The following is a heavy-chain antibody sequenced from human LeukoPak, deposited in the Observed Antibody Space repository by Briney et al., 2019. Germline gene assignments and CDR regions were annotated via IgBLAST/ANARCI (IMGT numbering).Heavy chain of an antibody. V-gene: IGHV1-18*01. CDR2: ISAYNGNT. CDR1: GYTFTSYG. CDR3: ARDFAWGSGGDPIDDNWLDP. J-gene: IGHJ5*02. Sequence: ASVKVSCKASGYTFTSYGISWVRQAPGQGLEWMGWISAYNGNTNYAPKFQDRATMTTDRSTSTAYMELRSLRFDDTAVYFCARDFAWGSGGDPIDDNWLDPWGQGTLVTVSS. D-gene: IGHD7-27*01.